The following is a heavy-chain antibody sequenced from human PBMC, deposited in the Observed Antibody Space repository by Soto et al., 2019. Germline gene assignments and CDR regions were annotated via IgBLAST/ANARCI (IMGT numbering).Heavy chain of an antibody. CDR3: AKDRSTVFGVVTYYFDY. D-gene: IGHD3-3*01. V-gene: IGHV3-30*18. CDR2: LSYDGSHN. Sequence: QVQLVESGGGVVQPGRSLRLSCAASGFTFSNSAMHWVRQTPDKGLEWVAFLSYDGSHNYYADSVKGRFTISRDNSKNTPSPHMNSLRVEDTAVYYCAKDRSTVFGVVTYYFDYWGQGTLVTVSS. J-gene: IGHJ4*02. CDR1: GFTFSNSA.